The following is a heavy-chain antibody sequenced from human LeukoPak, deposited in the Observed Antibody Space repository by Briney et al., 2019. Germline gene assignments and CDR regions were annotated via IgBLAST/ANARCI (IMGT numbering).Heavy chain of an antibody. V-gene: IGHV3-7*01. CDR2: IKQDGSEK. CDR1: GFTLSGYW. D-gene: IGHD4-17*01. J-gene: IGHJ4*02. CDR3: ARESKGRSKIDY. Sequence: PGGSLRLSCAASGFTLSGYWMSWVRQAPGKGLEWVGNIKQDGSEKYYVDSVKGRFTISRDNAKNSLYLQMNSLRAEDTAVYYCARESKGRSKIDYWGQGTLVTVSS.